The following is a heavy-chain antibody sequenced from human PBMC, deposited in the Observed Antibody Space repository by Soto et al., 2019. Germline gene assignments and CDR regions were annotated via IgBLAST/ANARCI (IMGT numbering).Heavy chain of an antibody. CDR2: ISGSGGST. V-gene: IGHV3-23*01. D-gene: IGHD6-13*01. CDR3: SVNVSSSWYFDY. CDR1: GFTFSTYA. J-gene: IGHJ4*02. Sequence: EVQLLESGGGLVQPGGSLRLSCAASGFTFSTYAMTWVRQAPGKGLEWVSTISGSGGSTYYADSVKGRFTISRDNSKNTRYLQMNSLRAEDTAVYYCSVNVSSSWYFDYWGQGTLVTVSS.